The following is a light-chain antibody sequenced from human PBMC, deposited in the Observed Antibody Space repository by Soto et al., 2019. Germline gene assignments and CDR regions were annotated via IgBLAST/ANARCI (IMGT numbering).Light chain of an antibody. CDR3: QQRSNWPLLT. CDR1: QSVSSY. CDR2: DAS. J-gene: IGKJ4*01. Sequence: EIVLTQSPATLSLSPGERATLSCRASQSVSSYLAWYQQKPGQAPRLLIYDASNRATGIPARFSGSGSGTDFTLTICSREHEDFAVYYCQQRSNWPLLTCGGGTKVEIK. V-gene: IGKV3-11*01.